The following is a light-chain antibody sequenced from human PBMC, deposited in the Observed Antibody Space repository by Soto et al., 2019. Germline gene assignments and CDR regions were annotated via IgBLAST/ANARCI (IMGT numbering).Light chain of an antibody. J-gene: IGKJ1*01. CDR2: AAS. CDR3: QQYYSDPWT. CDR1: QGISRY. Sequence: AIRMTQSPSSFSASTGDRVTITCRASQGISRYLAWYQQKPGKAPKLLIYAASTLQSGVPSRLSGSGSGTDFTLTISCLQSEDFATYDCQQYYSDPWTFGQGTKVEIK. V-gene: IGKV1-8*01.